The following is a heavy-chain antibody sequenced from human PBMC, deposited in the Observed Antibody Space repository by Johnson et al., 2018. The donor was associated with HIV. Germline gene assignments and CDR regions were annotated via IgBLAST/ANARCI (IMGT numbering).Heavy chain of an antibody. V-gene: IGHV3-66*02. CDR3: ARWGVVTPHAFDI. Sequence: VQLVESGGGVVQPGRSLRLSCAASGFTVSSNYMSWVRQAPGKGLEWVSVIYSGGSTYYTVSVKGRFAISRDNSKNTLYLQMNSLRAEDTAVYYCARWGVVTPHAFDIWGQGTMVTVSS. CDR2: IYSGGST. J-gene: IGHJ3*02. D-gene: IGHD4-23*01. CDR1: GFTVSSNY.